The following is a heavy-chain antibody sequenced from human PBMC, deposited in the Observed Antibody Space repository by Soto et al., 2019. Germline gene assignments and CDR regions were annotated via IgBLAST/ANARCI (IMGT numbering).Heavy chain of an antibody. CDR3: XXXXXXXXXXXGMDV. CDR2: ISYDGSNK. CDR1: GFTFSTYG. J-gene: IGHJ6*02. Sequence: QVQLVESGGGVVQPGRSLRLSCAASGFTFSTYGMHWVRQAPGKGLEWVAVISYDGSNKYYADSVKGRFTISRDNSKXXXXXXXXXXXXXXXXXXXXXXXXXXXXXXXGMDVWGQGTTVTVSS. V-gene: IGHV3-30*03.